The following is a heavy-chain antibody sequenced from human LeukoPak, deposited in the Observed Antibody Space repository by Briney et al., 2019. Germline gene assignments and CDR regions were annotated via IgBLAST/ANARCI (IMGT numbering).Heavy chain of an antibody. V-gene: IGHV3-21*01. Sequence: GGSLRLSCAASGFTFSSYSMNWVRQAPGKGLEWVSSISSSSSYIYYADSVKGRFTISRDNAKSSLYLQMNSLRAEDTAVYYCARVMTNYFDYWGQGTLVTVSS. J-gene: IGHJ4*02. D-gene: IGHD3-16*01. CDR2: ISSSSSYI. CDR3: ARVMTNYFDY. CDR1: GFTFSSYS.